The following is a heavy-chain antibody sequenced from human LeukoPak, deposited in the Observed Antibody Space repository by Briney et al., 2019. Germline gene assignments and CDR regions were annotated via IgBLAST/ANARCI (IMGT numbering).Heavy chain of an antibody. Sequence: GGSLRLSCAASGFTFNSYWMTWFRQAPGQGLEWVANIKPDGGAKYCVDSVKGRFTISRDNAKNSLYLQMNSLRVEDTAVYYCARGPGFLTDYWGQGTLVTVSS. CDR2: IKPDGGAK. J-gene: IGHJ4*02. V-gene: IGHV3-7*01. CDR3: ARGPGFLTDY. CDR1: GFTFNSYW. D-gene: IGHD3-3*01.